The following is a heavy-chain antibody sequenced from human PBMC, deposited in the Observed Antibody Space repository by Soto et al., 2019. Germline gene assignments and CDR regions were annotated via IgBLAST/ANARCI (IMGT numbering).Heavy chain of an antibody. J-gene: IGHJ4*02. Sequence: EVQLLESGGGLVQPGGSLRLSCAASGFTFTNYAMPWVRQAPGKGLEWVSISSGSGSGGSTNYADSVKGRFTISRDKSKNTLYLQMNSLRVEDTAVYYCAKDRDDYRNYVFDYWGQGTRVTVSS. D-gene: IGHD4-4*01. CDR1: GFTFTNYA. V-gene: IGHV3-23*01. CDR2: SSGSGSGGST. CDR3: AKDRDDYRNYVFDY.